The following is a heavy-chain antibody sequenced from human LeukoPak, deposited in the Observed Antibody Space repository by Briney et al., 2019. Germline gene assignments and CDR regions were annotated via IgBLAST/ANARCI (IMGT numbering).Heavy chain of an antibody. CDR2: INPNSGGT. Sequence: ASVKVSCKASGYTFTGYYMHWVRQAPGQGLEWMGWINPNSGGTNYAQKLQGRVTMTTDTSTSTAYMELRSLRSDDTAVYYCASLYSNYVLGTSRGMDVWGQGTTVTVSS. V-gene: IGHV1-2*02. CDR1: GYTFTGYY. CDR3: ASLYSNYVLGTSRGMDV. J-gene: IGHJ6*02. D-gene: IGHD4-11*01.